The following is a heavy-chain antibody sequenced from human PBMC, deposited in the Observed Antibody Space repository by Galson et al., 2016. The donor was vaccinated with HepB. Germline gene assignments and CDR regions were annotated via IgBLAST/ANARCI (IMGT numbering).Heavy chain of an antibody. D-gene: IGHD1-14*01. Sequence: SVKVSCKASGYTFNTYNMHWVRQAPGQGLEWMGITKPSGGNTIYAQKFQDRITMTRDTSTSTVYMELISLRSEDTAVYYCARELDHSFYFDYWGQGTLPTVSS. CDR3: ARELDHSFYFDY. CDR2: TKPSGGNT. J-gene: IGHJ4*02. V-gene: IGHV1-46*02. CDR1: GYTFNTYN.